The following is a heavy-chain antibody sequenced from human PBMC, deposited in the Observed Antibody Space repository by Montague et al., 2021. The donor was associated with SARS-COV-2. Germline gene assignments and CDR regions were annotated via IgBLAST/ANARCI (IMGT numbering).Heavy chain of an antibody. D-gene: IGHD6-19*01. CDR1: GDSVSSNSAA. CDR3: ALAVAGRGGYDC. CDR2: TYYRSKWYY. Sequence: CAISGDSVSSNSAAWNWIRQSSSRGLEWLGRTYYRSKWYYEYAVSLKSRITINPDTSKNQFSLQVKSMTPEDTAVYYCALAVAGRGGYDCWGQGTLVTVSS. J-gene: IGHJ4*02. V-gene: IGHV6-1*01.